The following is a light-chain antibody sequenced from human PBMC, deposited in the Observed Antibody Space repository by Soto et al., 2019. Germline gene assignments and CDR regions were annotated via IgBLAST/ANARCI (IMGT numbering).Light chain of an antibody. J-gene: IGLJ2*01. Sequence: QSALTQPASVSGSPGQSITISCTGTSSDVGKSNYVSWYQQHPAKAPNLMIFEVSNRPSGVSNRFSGSKSGNTASLTISGLQAEDEAEYYCSSYTGSSINTVVFGGGTKLTVL. CDR2: EVS. CDR1: SSDVGKSNY. CDR3: SSYTGSSINTVV. V-gene: IGLV2-14*01.